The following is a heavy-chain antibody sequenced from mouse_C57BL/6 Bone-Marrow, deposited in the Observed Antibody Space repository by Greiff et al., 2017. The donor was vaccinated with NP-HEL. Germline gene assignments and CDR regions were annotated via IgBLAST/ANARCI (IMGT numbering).Heavy chain of an antibody. V-gene: IGHV5-9-1*02. CDR1: GFTFSSYA. CDR3: TSLDGYYPWFAY. Sequence: VKLVESGEGLVKPGGSLKLSCAASGFTFSSYAMSWVRQTPEKRLEWVAYISSGGDYIYYADTVKGRFTISRDNARNTLYLQMSSLKSEDTAMYYCTSLDGYYPWFAYWGQGTLVTVSA. J-gene: IGHJ3*01. CDR2: ISSGGDYI. D-gene: IGHD2-3*01.